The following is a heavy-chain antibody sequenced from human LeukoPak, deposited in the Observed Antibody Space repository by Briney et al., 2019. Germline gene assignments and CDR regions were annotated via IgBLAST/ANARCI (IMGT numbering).Heavy chain of an antibody. J-gene: IGHJ6*03. CDR2: INHSGST. CDR3: ARVGGYYYYYYYMDV. CDR1: GGSFSGYY. Sequence: PSETLSLTCAVYGGSFSGYYWSWIRQPPGKGPEWIGEINHSGSTNYNPSLKSRVTISVDTSKNQFSLKLSSVTAADTAVYYCARVGGYYYYYYYMDVWGKGTTVTVPS. D-gene: IGHD3-16*01. V-gene: IGHV4-34*01.